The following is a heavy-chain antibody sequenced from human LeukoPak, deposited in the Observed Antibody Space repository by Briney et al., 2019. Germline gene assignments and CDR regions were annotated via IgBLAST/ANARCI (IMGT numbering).Heavy chain of an antibody. CDR3: AKDPGYQVVYCFDY. V-gene: IGHV3-23*01. CDR1: GFTFSSYS. D-gene: IGHD2-2*01. CDR2: ISGSGGST. J-gene: IGHJ4*02. Sequence: GGSLRLSCAASGFTFSSYSMSWVRQAPGKGLEWVSGISGSGGSTDYADSVKGRFTISRDNSKNTLYLQMNSLRVEDTAVYYCAKDPGYQVVYCFDYWGQGTLVSVSS.